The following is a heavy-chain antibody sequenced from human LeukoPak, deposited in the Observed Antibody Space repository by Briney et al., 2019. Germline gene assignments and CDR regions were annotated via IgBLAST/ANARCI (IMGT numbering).Heavy chain of an antibody. J-gene: IGHJ3*01. CDR1: GFILSDYY. CDR3: ATSWELNAFEL. D-gene: IGHD1-26*01. CDR2: IGDSGYSI. V-gene: IGHV3-11*04. Sequence: GGSLRLSCAVSGFILSDYYMSWIRQAPGKGLEWISYIGDSGYSIYYSDSVKGRFTISGDNAKNSLYLQMNSLRAEDTAVYYCATSWELNAFELWGQGTMVTVSS.